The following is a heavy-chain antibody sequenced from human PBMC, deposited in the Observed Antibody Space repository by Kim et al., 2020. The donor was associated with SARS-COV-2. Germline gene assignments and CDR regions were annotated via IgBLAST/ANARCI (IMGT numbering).Heavy chain of an antibody. V-gene: IGHV3-74*01. Sequence: TDYADSVKGRFTLSRENSKNTPYLQMNSLGAEDTAVYYCSSDFFAFGLDVWGQGTTVTVSS. J-gene: IGHJ6*02. CDR3: SSDFFAFGLDV. CDR2: T.